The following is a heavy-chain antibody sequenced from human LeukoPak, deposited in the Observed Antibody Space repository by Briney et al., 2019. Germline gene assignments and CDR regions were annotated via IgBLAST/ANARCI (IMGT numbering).Heavy chain of an antibody. CDR2: ISAYNGNT. CDR1: GYTFTSYG. V-gene: IGHV1-18*01. D-gene: IGHD3-22*01. Sequence: ASVKVSCKASGYTFTSYGISWVRQAPGQGLEWMGCISAYNGNTNYAQNLQGRVTMTTDTSTSTPYMELRSLRSDDTAVYYCARDPIDSSGYSDYWGQGTLVPVPS. J-gene: IGHJ4*02. CDR3: ARDPIDSSGYSDY.